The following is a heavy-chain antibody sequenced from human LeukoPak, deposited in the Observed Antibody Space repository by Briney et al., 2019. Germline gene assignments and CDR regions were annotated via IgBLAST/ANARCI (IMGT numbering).Heavy chain of an antibody. D-gene: IGHD5-12*01. Sequence: GESLKISCKGSGYSFTTYWIAWVRQMPGKGLEWMGIIYPGDSDTRYSPSFRGQVTISADKSISTAYLQWSSLKASDTAMYYCARRGMEYSGYDYYFDYWGRGTLVTVSS. J-gene: IGHJ4*02. CDR3: ARRGMEYSGYDYYFDY. CDR2: IYPGDSDT. CDR1: GYSFTTYW. V-gene: IGHV5-51*01.